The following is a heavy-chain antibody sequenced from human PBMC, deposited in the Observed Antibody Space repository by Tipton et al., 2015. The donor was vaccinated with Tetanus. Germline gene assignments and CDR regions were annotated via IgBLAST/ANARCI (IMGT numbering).Heavy chain of an antibody. CDR2: INPNSGGT. Sequence: QLVQSGAEVKKPGASVKVSCKASGYTFTGYYMHWVRQAPGQGLEWMGWINPNSGGTNYAQKFQGRVTMTRDTSISTAYMELSRLRSDDTAVYYCARTPTVTTGGYGMDVWGQGTTVTVSS. V-gene: IGHV1-2*02. J-gene: IGHJ6*02. CDR1: GYTFTGYY. D-gene: IGHD4-11*01. CDR3: ARTPTVTTGGYGMDV.